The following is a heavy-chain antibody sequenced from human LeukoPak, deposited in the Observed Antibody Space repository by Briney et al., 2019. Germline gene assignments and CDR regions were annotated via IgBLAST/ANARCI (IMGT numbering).Heavy chain of an antibody. CDR3: ARAGNYYDSSGYYYLRY. CDR2: IIPIFGTA. CDR1: GYTFTGYY. Sequence: SVKVSCKASGYTFTGYYMHWVRQAPGQGLEWMGGIIPIFGTANYAQKFQGRVTITTDESTSTAYMELSSLRSEDTAVYYCARAGNYYDSSGYYYLRYWGQGTLVTVSS. D-gene: IGHD3-22*01. V-gene: IGHV1-69*05. J-gene: IGHJ4*02.